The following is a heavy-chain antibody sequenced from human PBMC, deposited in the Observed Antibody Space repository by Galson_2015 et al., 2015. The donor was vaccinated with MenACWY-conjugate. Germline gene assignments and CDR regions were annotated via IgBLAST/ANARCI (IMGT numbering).Heavy chain of an antibody. CDR2: IKSKTDGGTA. D-gene: IGHD3-10*01. Sequence: SLRLSCAASGFTFNNAWMSWVRQAPGKGLEWLGRIKSKTDGGTADYAAPVKGRFTISRIDSKNTLYLQMNSLETDDTAVYYCTTYDRFGQSYFDYWGRGALVTVSS. J-gene: IGHJ4*02. CDR3: TTYDRFGQSYFDY. CDR1: GFTFNNAW. V-gene: IGHV3-15*01.